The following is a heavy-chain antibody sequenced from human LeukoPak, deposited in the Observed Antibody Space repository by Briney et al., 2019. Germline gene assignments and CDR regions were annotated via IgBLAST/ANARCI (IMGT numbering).Heavy chain of an antibody. J-gene: IGHJ3*02. Sequence: SETLSLTCSVSGDSISSSLYYWVWIRQPPGKGLEWIGSIYYSGSTFYKPSLKSRVTISIDTSKNQFPLKLSSVTAADTAVYYCARAGVRGDDGLDIWGQGTMLTVSS. CDR2: IYYSGST. CDR3: ARAGVRGDDGLDI. V-gene: IGHV4-39*06. D-gene: IGHD3-10*01. CDR1: GDSISSSLYY.